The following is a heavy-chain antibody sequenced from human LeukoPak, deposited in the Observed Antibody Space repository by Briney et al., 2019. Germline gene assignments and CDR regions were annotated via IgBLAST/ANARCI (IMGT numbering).Heavy chain of an antibody. CDR3: ARSSYYYDSSGLDY. CDR1: GFTVSSNY. D-gene: IGHD3-22*01. V-gene: IGHV3-53*01. J-gene: IGHJ4*02. CDR2: IYSGGST. Sequence: GGSQRLSCAASGFTVSSNYMSWVRQAPGKGLEWVSVIYSGGSTYYADSVKGRFTISRDNSKNTLYLQMNSLRAGDTAVYYCARSSYYYDSSGLDYWGQGTLVTVSS.